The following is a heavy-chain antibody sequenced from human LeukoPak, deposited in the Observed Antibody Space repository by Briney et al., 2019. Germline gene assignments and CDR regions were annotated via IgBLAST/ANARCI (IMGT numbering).Heavy chain of an antibody. D-gene: IGHD6-13*01. CDR2: IIPIFGTA. Sequence: SVKVSCKVSGYTLTELSMHWLRQAPGQGLEWMGGIIPIFGTANYAQKFQGRVTITADESTSTAYMELSSLRSEDTAVYYCAIASSGAAADYYFDYWGQGTLVTVSS. CDR3: AIASSGAAADYYFDY. J-gene: IGHJ4*02. V-gene: IGHV1-69*13. CDR1: GYTLTELS.